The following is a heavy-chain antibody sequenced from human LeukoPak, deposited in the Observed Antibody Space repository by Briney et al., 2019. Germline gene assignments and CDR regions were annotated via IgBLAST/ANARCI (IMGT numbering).Heavy chain of an antibody. CDR3: AREDPYYDILTGYYRQGGGIDI. J-gene: IGHJ3*02. V-gene: IGHV3-30-3*01. Sequence: GGSLRLSCAASGFTFSSYAMHWVRQAPGKGLEWVAVISYDGSNKYYADPVKGRFTISRDNSKNTLYLQMNSLRAEDTAVYYCAREDPYYDILTGYYRQGGGIDIWGQGTMVTVSS. CDR1: GFTFSSYA. D-gene: IGHD3-9*01. CDR2: ISYDGSNK.